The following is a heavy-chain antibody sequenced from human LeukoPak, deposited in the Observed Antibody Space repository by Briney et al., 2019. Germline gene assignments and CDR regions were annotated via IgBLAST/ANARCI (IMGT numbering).Heavy chain of an antibody. D-gene: IGHD6-13*01. Sequence: PSETLSLTCTVSGGSMRNYYWSWIRQPAGKGLEWIGRIYTSGSIDYKPSLRSRVTMSVDTSRNQFSLNLNSVTAADTAAYYCAKSRCSTWYYFDYWGQGTLVTVSS. J-gene: IGHJ4*02. CDR3: AKSRCSTWYYFDY. V-gene: IGHV4-4*07. CDR2: IYTSGSI. CDR1: GGSMRNYY.